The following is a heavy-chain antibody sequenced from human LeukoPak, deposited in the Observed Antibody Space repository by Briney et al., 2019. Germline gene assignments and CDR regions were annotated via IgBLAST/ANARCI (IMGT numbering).Heavy chain of an antibody. CDR1: GFTFRRYG. Sequence: GGSPRLSCAAPGFTFRRYGMSSVRQSPRKRLEWVSAIFAGGGSTYHEDSVKGRFTISRDNSKNTLYLQLNSLRVDDTAVYYCARYCTNTNCLPNYYGMDVWGQGTTVTVSS. CDR3: ARYCTNTNCLPNYYGMDV. J-gene: IGHJ6*02. CDR2: IFAGGGST. V-gene: IGHV3-23*01. D-gene: IGHD2-2*01.